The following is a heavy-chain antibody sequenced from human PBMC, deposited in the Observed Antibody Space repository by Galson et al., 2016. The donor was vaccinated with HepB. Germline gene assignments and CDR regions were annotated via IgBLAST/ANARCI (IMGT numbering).Heavy chain of an antibody. CDR3: ARGGPLEMSTILGFDY. Sequence: SLRLSCAASGFTFSTYAMNWVRPAPGRGLEWVSSISSSSRYIYYADSVKGRFTSSRDNAKNSLFLQMNSLRAADTAVYYCARGGPLEMSTILGFDYWGQGTLVTVSS. D-gene: IGHD5-24*01. V-gene: IGHV3-21*01. CDR1: GFTFSTYA. J-gene: IGHJ4*02. CDR2: ISSSSRYI.